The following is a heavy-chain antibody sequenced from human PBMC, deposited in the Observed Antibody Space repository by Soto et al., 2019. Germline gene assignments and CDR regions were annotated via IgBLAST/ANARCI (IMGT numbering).Heavy chain of an antibody. CDR2: IYYSGST. V-gene: IGHV4-59*01. D-gene: IGHD6-19*01. Sequence: LETLSLTCTVSGGSISSYYWSWIRQPPGKGLEWIGYIYYSGSTNYNPSLKSRVTISVDTSKNQFSLNLSSVTAADTAVYYCARRLAVAGLTNWFDPWGQGTLVTVS. CDR1: GGSISSYY. CDR3: ARRLAVAGLTNWFDP. J-gene: IGHJ5*02.